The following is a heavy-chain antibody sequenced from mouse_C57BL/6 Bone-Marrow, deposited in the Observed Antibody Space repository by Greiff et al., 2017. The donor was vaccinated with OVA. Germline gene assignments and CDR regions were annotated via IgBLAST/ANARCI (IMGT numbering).Heavy chain of an antibody. CDR1: GFTFSSYG. CDR3: ARHRYGSSNWYFDV. J-gene: IGHJ1*03. CDR2: ISSGGSYT. V-gene: IGHV5-6*02. Sequence: EVMLVESGGDLVKPGGSLKLSCAASGFTFSSYGMSWVRQTPDKRLEWVATISSGGSYTYYPDRVKGRFNISRDNAKNTLYLQRSSLKSEDTGMYYCARHRYGSSNWYFDVWGTGTTVTVSS. D-gene: IGHD1-1*01.